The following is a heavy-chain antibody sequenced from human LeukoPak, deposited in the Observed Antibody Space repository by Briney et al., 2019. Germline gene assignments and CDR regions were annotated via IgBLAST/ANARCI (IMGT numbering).Heavy chain of an antibody. Sequence: PSETLSLTCAVYGGSFSGYYWSWIRQPPGKGLEWIGEINHSGSTNYNPSLKSRVTISVDTSKNQFSLKLSSVTAADTAVYYCAYERLGPAAPWDNWFDPWGQGTLVTVSS. CDR1: GGSFSGYY. V-gene: IGHV4-34*01. J-gene: IGHJ5*02. CDR2: INHSGST. CDR3: AYERLGPAAPWDNWFDP. D-gene: IGHD3-16*01.